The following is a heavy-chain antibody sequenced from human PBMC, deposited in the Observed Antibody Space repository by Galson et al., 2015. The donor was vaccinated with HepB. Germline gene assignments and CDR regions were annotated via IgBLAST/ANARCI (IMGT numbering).Heavy chain of an antibody. Sequence: SLRLSCAGSGFSFKSYGMHWVRQAPGQGLEWVAVISSDGSTKYYADSVKGRFTISRDTSTNTASLQMSNLRAEDAAVLYCAKDRYYYARDSFYGIDVWGQGTTVILSS. CDR2: ISSDGSTK. CDR3: AKDRYYYARDSFYGIDV. V-gene: IGHV3-30*18. D-gene: IGHD3-10*01. J-gene: IGHJ6*02. CDR1: GFSFKSYG.